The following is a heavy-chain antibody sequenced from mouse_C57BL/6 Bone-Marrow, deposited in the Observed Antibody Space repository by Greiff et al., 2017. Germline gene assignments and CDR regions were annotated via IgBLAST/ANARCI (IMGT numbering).Heavy chain of an antibody. CDR2: IDPENGDT. D-gene: IGHD1-1*01. V-gene: IGHV14-4*01. Sequence: EVKLVESGAELVRPGASVKLSCTASGFNIKDDYMHWVKQRPEQGLEWIGWIDPENGDTEYASKFQGKATITADTSSNTAYLQLSSLTSEDTAVYYCTTGYYFPFDYWGQGTTLTVSS. CDR1: GFNIKDDY. J-gene: IGHJ2*01. CDR3: TTGYYFPFDY.